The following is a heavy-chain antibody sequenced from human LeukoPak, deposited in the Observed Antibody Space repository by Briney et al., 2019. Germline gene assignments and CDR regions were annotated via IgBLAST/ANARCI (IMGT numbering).Heavy chain of an antibody. D-gene: IGHD1-14*01. V-gene: IGHV1-46*01. CDR2: INPSGGNT. CDR1: GYTFTSYY. Sequence: ASVKVSCKASGYTFTSYYMHWVRQAPGQGLEWMGIINPSGGNTSYAQKFQGRVTMTRDTSTSTVYMELSSLRSEDTAVYYCARRDETVYGIDYWGQGTLVTVSS. J-gene: IGHJ4*02. CDR3: ARRDETVYGIDY.